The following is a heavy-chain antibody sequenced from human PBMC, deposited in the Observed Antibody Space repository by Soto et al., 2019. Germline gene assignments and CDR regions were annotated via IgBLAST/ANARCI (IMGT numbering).Heavy chain of an antibody. V-gene: IGHV3-21*01. CDR3: ARDRRSYYDSSGYY. CDR2: ISSSSSYI. Sequence: GGSLRLSCASSGFPFSSYSMNLARQAPGKGLEWVSSISSSSSYIYYADSVKGRFTISRDNAKNSLYLQMNSLRAEDPAVYYCARDRRSYYDSSGYYWGQGTLVTVSS. CDR1: GFPFSSYS. J-gene: IGHJ4*02. D-gene: IGHD3-22*01.